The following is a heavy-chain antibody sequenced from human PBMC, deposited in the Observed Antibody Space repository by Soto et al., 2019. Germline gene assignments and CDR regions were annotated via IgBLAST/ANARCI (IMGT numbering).Heavy chain of an antibody. CDR1: GFTVSSNY. D-gene: IGHD6-13*01. Sequence: EVQLVESGGGLVQPRGSLRLSCAASGFTVSSNYMSWVRQAPGKGLEWVSVIYSGGSTYYADSVKGRFTISRDNSKNTLYLQMNSLRAEDTAVYYCARSSSWYLLFDYWGQGTLVTVSS. V-gene: IGHV3-66*01. CDR2: IYSGGST. J-gene: IGHJ4*02. CDR3: ARSSSWYLLFDY.